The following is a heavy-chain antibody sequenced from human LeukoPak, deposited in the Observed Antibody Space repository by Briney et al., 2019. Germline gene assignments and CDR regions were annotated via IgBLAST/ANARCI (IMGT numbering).Heavy chain of an antibody. CDR1: GGSISSGSYY. D-gene: IGHD6-13*01. CDR3: ARGSSSWYFFDY. V-gene: IGHV4-61*02. Sequence: PSETLSLTCTVSGGSISSGSYYWSWIRPPAGKGLEWIGRIYTSGSTNYNPSLKSRVTISVDTSKNQFSLKLSSVTAADTAVYYCARGSSSWYFFDYWGQGTLVTVSS. J-gene: IGHJ4*02. CDR2: IYTSGST.